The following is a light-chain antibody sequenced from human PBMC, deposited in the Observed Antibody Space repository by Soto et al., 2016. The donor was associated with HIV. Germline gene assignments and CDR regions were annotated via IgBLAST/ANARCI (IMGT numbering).Light chain of an antibody. CDR3: QVWDSSSDHYV. CDR2: NDN. V-gene: IGLV3-21*03. CDR1: NIGSKS. J-gene: IGLJ1*01. Sequence: SYVVTQAPSVSVAPEKTARITCGGNNIGSKSVHWYQQKPGQAPVLVVYNDNDRPSGIPERFSGSKSGNMATLTISRVEAGDEADYYCQVWDSSSDHYVFGTGTEVTV.